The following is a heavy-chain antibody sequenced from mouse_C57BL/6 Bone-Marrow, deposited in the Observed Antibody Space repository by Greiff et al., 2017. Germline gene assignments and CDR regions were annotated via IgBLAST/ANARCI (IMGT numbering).Heavy chain of an antibody. V-gene: IGHV1-5*01. CDR2: IYPGNSDT. D-gene: IGHD2-3*01. J-gene: IGHJ3*01. CDR1: GYTFTSYW. Sequence: VQLQQSGTVLARPGASVKMSCKTSGYTFTSYWMHWVKQRPGQGLEWIGAIYPGNSDTSYNQKFKGKAKLTAVTSASTAYMELSSLTNEDSAVYYCSYDGYYDWVWFAYWGQGTLVTVSA. CDR3: SYDGYYDWVWFAY.